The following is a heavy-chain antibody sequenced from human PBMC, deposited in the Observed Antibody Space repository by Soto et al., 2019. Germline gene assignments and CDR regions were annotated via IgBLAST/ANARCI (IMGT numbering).Heavy chain of an antibody. Sequence: SVKVSCKASGGTFSSYAISWVRQAPGQGLEWMGGIIPIFGTANYAQKFQGRVTITADESTSTAYMELSSLRSEDTAVYYCARSRLAARPDFSGDIITYYLYGLDVWGQGTTVTVSS. CDR2: IIPIFGTA. V-gene: IGHV1-69*13. CDR3: ARSRLAARPDFSGDIITYYLYGLDV. CDR1: GGTFSSYA. J-gene: IGHJ6*02. D-gene: IGHD6-6*01.